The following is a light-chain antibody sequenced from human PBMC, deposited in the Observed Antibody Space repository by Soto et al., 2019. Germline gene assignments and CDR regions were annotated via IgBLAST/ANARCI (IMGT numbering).Light chain of an antibody. Sequence: QSVLTQPRSLSGSPGQSVTISCTGTSSDVGGYNYVSWYQEHPGKAPRLMIYDVNKRPSGVPDRFSGSKSGNTASLTISGLQAEDEADYYCCSFAASYTLIFGGGTKLTVL. V-gene: IGLV2-11*01. CDR3: CSFAASYTLI. J-gene: IGLJ2*01. CDR2: DVN. CDR1: SSDVGGYNY.